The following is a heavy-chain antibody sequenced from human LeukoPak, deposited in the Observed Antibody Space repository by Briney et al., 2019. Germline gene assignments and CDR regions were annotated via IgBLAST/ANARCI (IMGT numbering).Heavy chain of an antibody. CDR3: AKGGSGWHLFDY. Sequence: GRSLRLSCAASGFTFDDYAMHWVRQAPGKGLEWVSGISWNSGSIGYADSVKGRFTISRDNSKNTLYLQMNSLRAEDTAVYYCAKGGSGWHLFDYWGQGTLVTVSS. CDR1: GFTFDDYA. J-gene: IGHJ4*02. CDR2: ISWNSGSI. V-gene: IGHV3-9*01. D-gene: IGHD6-19*01.